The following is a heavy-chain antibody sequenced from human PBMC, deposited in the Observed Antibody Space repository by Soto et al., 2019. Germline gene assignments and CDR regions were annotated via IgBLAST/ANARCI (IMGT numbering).Heavy chain of an antibody. CDR1: GGSISSYH. D-gene: IGHD1-1*01. V-gene: IGHV4-4*08. J-gene: IGHJ4*02. Sequence: QVQLQESGPGLVKPSETLSLTCTVSGGSISSYHWSWIRQSPGKGLEWIGYTSNSAPTIYNPSLKSRATISADTSMTVFSRRLSSVPAADTAVYFWASLFRDVYNAVEYWGQGALVTVS. CDR3: ASLFRDVYNAVEY. CDR2: TSNSAPT.